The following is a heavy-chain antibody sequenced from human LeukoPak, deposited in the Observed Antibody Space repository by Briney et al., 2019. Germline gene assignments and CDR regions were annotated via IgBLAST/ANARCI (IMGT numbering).Heavy chain of an antibody. D-gene: IGHD4-11*01. CDR1: GFTFSSYS. V-gene: IGHV3-21*01. CDR2: VSSSSSYI. J-gene: IGHJ5*02. Sequence: PGGSLTLSCAASGFTFSSYSMNWVRQAPGKGLEWVSSVSSSSSYIYYADSVKGRFTISRDNAKNSLYLQMNSLRAEDTAVYYCARDLTVTSTCWFDLWGQGTLVTVSS. CDR3: ARDLTVTSTCWFDL.